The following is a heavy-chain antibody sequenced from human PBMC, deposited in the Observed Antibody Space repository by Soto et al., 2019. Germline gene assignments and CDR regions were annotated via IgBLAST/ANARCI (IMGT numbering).Heavy chain of an antibody. D-gene: IGHD6-19*01. CDR2: ISAYNGNT. V-gene: IGHV1-18*01. CDR1: GYTFTSYG. CDR3: ARDSSNSSGWYRDY. J-gene: IGHJ4*02. Sequence: ASVKVSCKASGYTFTSYGISWVRQAPGQGLEWMGWISAYNGNTNYAQKLQGRVTMTTDTSTSTAYMELRSLRSGDTAVYYCARDSSNSSGWYRDYWGQGTLVTVSS.